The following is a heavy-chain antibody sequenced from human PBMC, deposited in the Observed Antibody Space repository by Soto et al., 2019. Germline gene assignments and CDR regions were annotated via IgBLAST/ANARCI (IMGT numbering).Heavy chain of an antibody. CDR3: ARQKNDGLNGYQRYYGMVV. J-gene: IGHJ6*02. CDR2: IYTGDSAT. CDR1: GYRFTTYW. Sequence: VDSLKISCNGSGYRFTTYWIGWVLQMPGKGLEWMGIIYTGDSATRYSPSIQGQVTISADKSITTAYLQWSSLKASETAMYYCARQKNDGLNGYQRYYGMVVCGQGTTGTLS. D-gene: IGHD3-9*01. V-gene: IGHV5-51*01.